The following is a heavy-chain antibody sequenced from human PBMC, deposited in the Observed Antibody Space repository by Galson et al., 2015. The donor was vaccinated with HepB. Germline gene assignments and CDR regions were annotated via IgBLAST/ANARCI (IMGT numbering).Heavy chain of an antibody. Sequence: SVKVSCKASGGTFSSYSTSWVRQAPGQGLEWMGRIIPILGIANYAQEFQGRVTITADKSTSTAYMELSSLRSEDTAVYYCASGGWAGSYPDWGQGTLVTVSS. D-gene: IGHD3-10*01. CDR1: GGTFSSYS. CDR2: IIPILGIA. V-gene: IGHV1-69*02. CDR3: ASGGWAGSYPD. J-gene: IGHJ4*02.